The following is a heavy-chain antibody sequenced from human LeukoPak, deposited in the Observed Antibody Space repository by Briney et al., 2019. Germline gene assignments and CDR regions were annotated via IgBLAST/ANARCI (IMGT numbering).Heavy chain of an antibody. J-gene: IGHJ4*02. Sequence: GESLRLSCEASGFTFRSYAMSWVRQAPGKGLEWVSVVTDSGGTTFYADSVKGRFIISRDNSKNTLYLQMNSLSAEDSAIYYCAKLWRGSYPRYFDYWGQGALVTVSS. CDR1: GFTFRSYA. V-gene: IGHV3-23*01. CDR2: VTDSGGTT. D-gene: IGHD1-26*01. CDR3: AKLWRGSYPRYFDY.